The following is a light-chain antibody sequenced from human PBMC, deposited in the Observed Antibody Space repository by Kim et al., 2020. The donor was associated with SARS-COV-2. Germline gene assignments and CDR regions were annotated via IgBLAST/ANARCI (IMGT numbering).Light chain of an antibody. V-gene: IGKV1-5*03. CDR1: ESVSSW. Sequence: DIQMTQSPSTLSASVGDRVTMTCRASESVSSWVAWYQQKPGKAPKLLIFKTSNLEGGVPLRFSGSGSGTEFTLTISSLHPEDFATYYCQQYNGHSHTWAFGQGTKVDIK. CDR2: KTS. J-gene: IGKJ1*01. CDR3: QQYNGHSHTWA.